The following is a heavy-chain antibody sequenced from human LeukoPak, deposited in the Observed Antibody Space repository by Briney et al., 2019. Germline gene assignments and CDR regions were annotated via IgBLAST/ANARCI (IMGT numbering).Heavy chain of an antibody. J-gene: IGHJ4*02. CDR3: ARECCSDGSCYLGYFDY. V-gene: IGHV5-51*01. Sequence: GESLKISCKTSGYNFTNYWIGWVRQMPGKGLEWMGIIYPGDSDTRYSPSFEGRVTISADKSITTASLQWGSLKASDTGMYYCARECCSDGSCYLGYFDYWGQGTLVTVS. CDR1: GYNFTNYW. D-gene: IGHD2-15*01. CDR2: IYPGDSDT.